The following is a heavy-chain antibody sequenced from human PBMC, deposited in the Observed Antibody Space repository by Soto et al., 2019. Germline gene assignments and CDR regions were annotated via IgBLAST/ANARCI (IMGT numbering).Heavy chain of an antibody. D-gene: IGHD2-2*01. CDR1: GSTFTSYG. J-gene: IGHJ4*02. Sequence: ASLKVSCRDSGSTFTSYGISWVRQAPGQGLEWMGWISAYNGNTNYAQKLQGRVTMTTDTSTSTAYLELRSLRSDDTAVYYCARVSCSSASCPNDYWVQGTLVTVSS. CDR3: ARVSCSSASCPNDY. CDR2: ISAYNGNT. V-gene: IGHV1-18*01.